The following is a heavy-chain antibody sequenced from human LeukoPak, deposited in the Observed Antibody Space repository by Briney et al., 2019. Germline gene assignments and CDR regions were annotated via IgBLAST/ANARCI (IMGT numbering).Heavy chain of an antibody. Sequence: GGSLRLSCAASGFTFSNAWMSWVRQAPGKGLEWVGRIKSKTDGGTTDYAAPVKGRFTISRDDSKSTLYLQMNSLKTEDTAVYYCTTDSAGTSDGMDVWGQGTTVTVSS. CDR1: GFTFSNAW. D-gene: IGHD6-13*01. CDR2: IKSKTDGGTT. V-gene: IGHV3-15*01. J-gene: IGHJ6*02. CDR3: TTDSAGTSDGMDV.